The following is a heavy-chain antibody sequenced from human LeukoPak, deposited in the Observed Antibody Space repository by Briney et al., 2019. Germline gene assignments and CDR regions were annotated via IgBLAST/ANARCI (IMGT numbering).Heavy chain of an antibody. CDR3: ARSIYTLHSSGWYKHYYYYMDV. J-gene: IGHJ6*03. CDR1: GGSISSSSYY. V-gene: IGHV4-39*01. CDR2: IYYSGST. Sequence: SETLSLTCTVSGGSISSSSYYWGWIRQPPGKGLEWIGSIYYSGSTYYNPSLKSRVTISVDTSKNQFSLKLSSVTAADTAVYYCARSIYTLHSSGWYKHYYYYMDVWGKGTTVTISS. D-gene: IGHD6-19*01.